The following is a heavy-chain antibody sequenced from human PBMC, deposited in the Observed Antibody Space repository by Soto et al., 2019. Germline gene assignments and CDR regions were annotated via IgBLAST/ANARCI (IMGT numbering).Heavy chain of an antibody. J-gene: IGHJ6*02. Sequence: QVQVKESGPGLVNPSETLSLTCTVSGGSMSPYYWSWIRQPPGKGLEWIGNIYYRGNTNYNPSFQSLVTISIDTSKNQFSLKLNSMTAADTAVYYCARHSKKPRDFDYYYGMDVWGQGTTVTVSS. D-gene: IGHD3-3*01. CDR1: GGSMSPYY. V-gene: IGHV4-59*08. CDR2: IYYRGNT. CDR3: ARHSKKPRDFDYYYGMDV.